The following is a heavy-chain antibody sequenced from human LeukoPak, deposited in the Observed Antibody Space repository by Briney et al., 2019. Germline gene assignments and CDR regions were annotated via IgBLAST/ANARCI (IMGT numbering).Heavy chain of an antibody. V-gene: IGHV3-7*01. D-gene: IGHD4-23*01. CDR2: IKYDGSET. CDR3: ARDGFGNPLGY. J-gene: IGHJ4*02. CDR1: GLTFSSYW. Sequence: PGGSLRLSCAASGLTFSSYWMTWVRQAPGKGLEWVATIKYDGSETYYVDSVRGRFSISRDNAKNSLYLQMNSLRAEDTAVYYCARDGFGNPLGYWGQGALVTVSS.